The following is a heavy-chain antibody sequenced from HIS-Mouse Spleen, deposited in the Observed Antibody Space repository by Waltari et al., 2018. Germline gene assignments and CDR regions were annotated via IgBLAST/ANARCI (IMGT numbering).Heavy chain of an antibody. CDR1: GYSLSSGYY. J-gene: IGHJ2*01. CDR3: ASALYWYFDL. Sequence: QVQLQESGPGLVKPSETLSLTCTVPGYSLSSGYYWGWIRQPPGKGLEWIGSIYHSGSTYYNPSLKSRVTISVDTSKNQFSLKLSSVTAADTAVYYCASALYWYFDLWGRGTLVTVSS. CDR2: IYHSGST. V-gene: IGHV4-38-2*02.